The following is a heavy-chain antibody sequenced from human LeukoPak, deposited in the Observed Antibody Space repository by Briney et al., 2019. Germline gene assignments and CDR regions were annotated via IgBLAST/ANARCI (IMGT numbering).Heavy chain of an antibody. CDR1: AGSISLYNTYY. CDR3: ARADGSTSWFDY. CDR2: IYAGRSA. Sequence: SETLSLTCTVSAGSISLYNTYYWSWLRQPAGEGLEWIGHIYAGRSANSNPSLKSRVTMSVDSSKNQISLKLRSVTAADTAVYHCARADGSTSWFDYWGQGALVIVSS. D-gene: IGHD2-2*01. J-gene: IGHJ4*02. V-gene: IGHV4-4*07.